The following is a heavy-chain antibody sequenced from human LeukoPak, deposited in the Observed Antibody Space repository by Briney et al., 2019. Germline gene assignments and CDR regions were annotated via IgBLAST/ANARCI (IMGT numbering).Heavy chain of an antibody. CDR1: GGSIRNRISY. CDR3: AKHVMWFGGTRH. V-gene: IGHV4-39*01. J-gene: IGHJ4*02. CDR2: IFDNGPA. Sequence: PSETLSLTCLVSGGSIRNRISYWPWIRQSPGKGLEDIGCIFDNGPASYNPSLQRRVTISVDTSENPFSLKLRSVTAADTAVYHCAKHVMWFGGTRHCGQGILVTVTS. D-gene: IGHD3-10*01.